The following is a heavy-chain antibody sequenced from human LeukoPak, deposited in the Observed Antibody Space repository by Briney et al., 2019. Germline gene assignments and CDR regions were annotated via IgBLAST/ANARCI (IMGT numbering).Heavy chain of an antibody. CDR2: ISGSGGST. J-gene: IGHJ6*02. CDR3: AKDQEGSVYYYGMDV. CDR1: GFTFSSYA. Sequence: GGSLRLSCAASGFTFSSYAVSWVRQAPGKGLEWVSAISGSGGSTYYADSVKGRFTISRDNSKNTLYLQMNSLRAEDTAVYYCAKDQEGSVYYYGMDVWGQGTTVTVSS. V-gene: IGHV3-23*01.